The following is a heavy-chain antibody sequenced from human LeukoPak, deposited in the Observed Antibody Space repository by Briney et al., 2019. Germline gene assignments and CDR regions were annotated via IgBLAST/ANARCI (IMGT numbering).Heavy chain of an antibody. D-gene: IGHD1-1*01. CDR2: ISYDGSNK. CDR3: AKGTYFDY. Sequence: GGSLRLSCAASGFTFSSYAMHWVRQAPGKGLEWVAVISYDGSNKYYADSVKGRFTISRDNSKDTLYLQMNSLRAEDTAVYYCAKGTYFDYWGQGTLVTVSS. V-gene: IGHV3-30*04. J-gene: IGHJ4*02. CDR1: GFTFSSYA.